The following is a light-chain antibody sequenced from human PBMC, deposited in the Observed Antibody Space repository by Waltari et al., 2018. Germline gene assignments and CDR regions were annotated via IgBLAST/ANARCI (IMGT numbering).Light chain of an antibody. CDR1: NIGTNN. CDR3: QVWDSSTAAV. V-gene: IGLV3-9*01. J-gene: IGLJ2*01. CDR2: RDS. Sequence: SYELTQPLSVSVALGQTARITCGGNNIGTNNVHWYQQKSGQAPVLVIYRDSNRPSGIPERFSGSNSGNTATLTISRAQAGDEADYYCQVWDSSTAAVFGGGTKLTVL.